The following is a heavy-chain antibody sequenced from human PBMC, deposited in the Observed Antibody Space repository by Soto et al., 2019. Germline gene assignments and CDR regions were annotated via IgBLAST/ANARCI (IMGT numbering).Heavy chain of an antibody. J-gene: IGHJ4*02. Sequence: GGSLRLSCAASGFTFSSYSMNWVRQAPGKGLEWVSSISSSSSYIYYADSVKGRFTISRDNSKNTLFLQMNSLRVEDTAVYYCARDPDYYYVYWGQGPLVPFSS. V-gene: IGHV3-21*01. D-gene: IGHD3-10*02. CDR2: ISSSSSYI. CDR1: GFTFSSYS. CDR3: ARDPDYYYVY.